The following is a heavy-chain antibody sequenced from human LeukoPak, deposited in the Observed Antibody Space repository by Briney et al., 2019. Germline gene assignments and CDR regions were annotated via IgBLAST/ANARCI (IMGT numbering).Heavy chain of an antibody. V-gene: IGHV4-34*01. D-gene: IGHD3-22*01. Sequence: SETLSLTCAVYGGSFSGYYWSWIRQPPGKGLEWIGEINHSGSTNYNPSLKSRVTISVDTSKNQFSLKLSSVTAADTAVYYCARGLYDSSGYSPYYYYYMDVWGKGTTVTISS. CDR3: ARGLYDSSGYSPYYYYYMDV. CDR2: INHSGST. J-gene: IGHJ6*03. CDR1: GGSFSGYY.